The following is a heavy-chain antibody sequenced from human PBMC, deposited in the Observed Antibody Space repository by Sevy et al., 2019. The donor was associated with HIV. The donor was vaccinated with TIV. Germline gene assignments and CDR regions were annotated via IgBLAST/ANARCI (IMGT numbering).Heavy chain of an antibody. J-gene: IGHJ4*02. D-gene: IGHD4-17*01. Sequence: GGSLRLSCAASGFTFSTYGMHWVRQAPGKGLEWVAVIWFDGSNTYYGDSVKGRFNISRDSAKNTLHLKMNSLRAEDTAVYYCARDLEFYDYGDYGPAFMPDYWGQGTLVTVSS. CDR3: ARDLEFYDYGDYGPAFMPDY. CDR1: GFTFSTYG. V-gene: IGHV3-33*01. CDR2: IWFDGSNT.